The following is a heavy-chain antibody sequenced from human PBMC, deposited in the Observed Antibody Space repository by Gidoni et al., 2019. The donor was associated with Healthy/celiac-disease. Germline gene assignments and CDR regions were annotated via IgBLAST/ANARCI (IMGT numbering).Heavy chain of an antibody. Sequence: QVQLQESGPGLVKPSPTLSLTCTVSGGPISSGDYYWSWIRQPPGKGLEWIGYIYYSGSTYYNPSLKSRVTISGDTSKNQFSLKLSSVTAADTAVYYCASRGGGYSTVSFDYWGQGTLVTVSS. CDR2: IYYSGST. J-gene: IGHJ4*02. CDR1: GGPISSGDYY. V-gene: IGHV4-30-4*01. CDR3: ASRGGGYSTVSFDY. D-gene: IGHD1-26*01.